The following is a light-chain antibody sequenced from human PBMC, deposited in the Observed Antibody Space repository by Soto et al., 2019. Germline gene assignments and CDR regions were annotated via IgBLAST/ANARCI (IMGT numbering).Light chain of an antibody. Sequence: QSVLTQPTSVSGAPGQTITMSCTGSGSNVGASYDVHWYQVLPGAGPRLLIYSNNLRPSGVPDRFSGSKSGTSASLAISGLQSEDEADYHCASWDDSLNGVVFGGGTKLTVL. CDR3: ASWDDSLNGVV. CDR2: SNN. CDR1: GSNVGASYD. V-gene: IGLV1-40*01. J-gene: IGLJ2*01.